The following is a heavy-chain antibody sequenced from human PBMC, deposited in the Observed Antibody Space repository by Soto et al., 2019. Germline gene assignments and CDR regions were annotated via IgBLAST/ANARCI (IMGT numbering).Heavy chain of an antibody. D-gene: IGHD4-4*01. J-gene: IGHJ5*02. V-gene: IGHV1-18*01. CDR2: ISTYNGNT. CDR3: ARDDYINGRNWLNP. CDR1: GYTFSNSG. Sequence: QVQLVQSGPEVKKPGASVKVSCKASGYTFSNSGFSWMRQAPGQGLEWMGWISTYNGNTNYAQKFQGRLSMTTDTSTSTAFIELRTLRSDDTAVYYCARDDYINGRNWLNPWGQGTLVTLTS.